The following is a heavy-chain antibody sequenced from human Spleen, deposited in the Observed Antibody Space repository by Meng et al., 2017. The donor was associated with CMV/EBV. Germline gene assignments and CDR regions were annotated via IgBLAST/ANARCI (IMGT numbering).Heavy chain of an antibody. CDR2: TYYRSKWFN. CDR3: ARESTGLSP. D-gene: IGHD1-1*01. J-gene: IGHJ5*02. V-gene: IGHV6-1*01. CDR1: GDSILSNSAA. Sequence: CAISGDSILSNSAAWNWIRQSPSRGLEWLGRTYYRSKWFNDYAVSAKSRIAISPDTSKNQFSLQLNSVTPEDTAVYYCARESTGLSPWGQGTLVTVSS.